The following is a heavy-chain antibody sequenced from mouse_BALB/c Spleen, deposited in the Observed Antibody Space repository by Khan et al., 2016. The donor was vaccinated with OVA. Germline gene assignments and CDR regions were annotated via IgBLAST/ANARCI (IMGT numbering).Heavy chain of an antibody. CDR2: INPHIGET. J-gene: IGHJ2*01. V-gene: IGHV1-20*02. Sequence: VQLQQSGPELVKPGASVKISCKASGYSFTGYFMNWVMQSHGKSLEWIGRINPHIGETFYNQKFKDKATLTVDESSSTAHMELRSLDSEDSAVYYCARIYRSDFDYWGQGTTLTVSS. CDR1: GYSFTGYF. D-gene: IGHD1-1*01. CDR3: ARIYRSDFDY.